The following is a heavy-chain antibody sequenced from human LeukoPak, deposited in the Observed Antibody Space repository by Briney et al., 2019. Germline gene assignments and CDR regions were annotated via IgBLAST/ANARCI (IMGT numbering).Heavy chain of an antibody. CDR3: ARAPSEIGGYYPEYFRH. CDR2: IKSDGRT. J-gene: IGHJ1*01. CDR1: GFTFSNYW. D-gene: IGHD3-22*01. V-gene: IGHV3-74*01. Sequence: PGGSLRPSCAAAGFTFSNYWMHWVRQAPGKGLVWVSRIKSDGRTNYADSVKGRFTISRDNAKNTVSLQMNSLRAEDTGVYYCARAPSEIGGYYPEYFRHWGQGTLVTVSS.